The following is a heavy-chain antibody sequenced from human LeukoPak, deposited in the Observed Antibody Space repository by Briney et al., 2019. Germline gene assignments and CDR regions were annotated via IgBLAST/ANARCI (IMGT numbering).Heavy chain of an antibody. D-gene: IGHD1-26*01. Sequence: AGGSLRLSCAASGFTFSSYGMHWVRQAPGKGLEWLAVISYDGSNKYYADSVKGRFTISRDNSKNTLYLQMNSLRAEDTVVYYCAKALGVVGAIDYWGQGTLVTVSS. CDR2: ISYDGSNK. V-gene: IGHV3-30*18. CDR1: GFTFSSYG. J-gene: IGHJ4*02. CDR3: AKALGVVGAIDY.